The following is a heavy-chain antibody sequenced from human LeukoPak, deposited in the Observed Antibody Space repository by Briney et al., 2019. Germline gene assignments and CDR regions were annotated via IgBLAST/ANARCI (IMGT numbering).Heavy chain of an antibody. V-gene: IGHV3-21*01. CDR2: ISSSSSYI. CDR3: VAAAGTRFPRIDY. J-gene: IGHJ4*02. CDR1: GSTFSSYS. D-gene: IGHD6-13*01. Sequence: GGSLRLSCAASGSTFSSYSMNWVRQAPGKGLEWVSSISSSSSYIYYADSVKGRFTISRDNAKNSLYLQMNSLRAEDTAVYYCVAAAGTRFPRIDYWGQGTLVTVSS.